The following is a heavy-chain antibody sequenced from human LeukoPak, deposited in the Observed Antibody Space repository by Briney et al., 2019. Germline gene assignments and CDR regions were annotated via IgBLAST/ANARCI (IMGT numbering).Heavy chain of an antibody. Sequence: KPSETLSLTCTVSGGSISSSSYYWGWIRQPPGKGLEWIGSNYYSGSTYYNPSLKSRVTISVDTSKNQFSLNLRSVTAADTAVYYCARRNGGMGGYFDWGQGTLVTVSS. CDR3: ARRNGGMGGYFD. CDR2: NYYSGST. D-gene: IGHD1-26*01. J-gene: IGHJ4*02. V-gene: IGHV4-39*07. CDR1: GGSISSSSYY.